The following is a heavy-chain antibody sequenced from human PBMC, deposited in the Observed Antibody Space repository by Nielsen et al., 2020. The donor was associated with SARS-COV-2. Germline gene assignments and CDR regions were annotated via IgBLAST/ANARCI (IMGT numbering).Heavy chain of an antibody. CDR1: GGTFSSYA. CDR3: ARDHHLSSSWLYYYYGMDV. D-gene: IGHD6-13*01. Sequence: ASVKVSCKASGGTFSSYAISWVRQAPGQRLEWMGWINAGNGNTKYSQKFQGRVTITRDTSASTAYMELSSLRSEDTAVYYCARDHHLSSSWLYYYYGMDVWGQGTTVTVSS. V-gene: IGHV1-3*01. CDR2: INAGNGNT. J-gene: IGHJ6*02.